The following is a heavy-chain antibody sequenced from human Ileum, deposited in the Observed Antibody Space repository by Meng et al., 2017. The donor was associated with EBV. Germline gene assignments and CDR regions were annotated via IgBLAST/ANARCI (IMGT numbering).Heavy chain of an antibody. J-gene: IGHJ5*02. D-gene: IGHD3-3*01. Sequence: ESGGGLVQPGGSLRFSCAAAGNTINKSWMNWVRRVPGKGLEWVSRINDDGSITNYADYVKGRFTISRDTAKNTLSLQMSSLTVEDTAVYYCVRGGGATIFGTLDPWGQGTLVTVSS. CDR2: INDDGSIT. CDR3: VRGGGATIFGTLDP. CDR1: GNTINKSW. V-gene: IGHV3-74*01.